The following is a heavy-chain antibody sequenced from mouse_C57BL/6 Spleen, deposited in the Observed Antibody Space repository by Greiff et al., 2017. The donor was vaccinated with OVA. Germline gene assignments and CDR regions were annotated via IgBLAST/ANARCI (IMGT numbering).Heavy chain of an antibody. CDR2: IDPSDSYT. Sequence: QVQLKQPGAELVKPGASVKLSCKASGYTFTSYWMQWVKQRPGQGLEWIGEIDPSDSYTNYNQKFKGKATLTVDTSSSTAYMQLSSLTSEDSAVYYCARNPSYDGYHTGSWFAYWGQGTLVTVSA. J-gene: IGHJ3*01. CDR3: ARNPSYDGYHTGSWFAY. D-gene: IGHD2-3*01. V-gene: IGHV1-50*01. CDR1: GYTFTSYW.